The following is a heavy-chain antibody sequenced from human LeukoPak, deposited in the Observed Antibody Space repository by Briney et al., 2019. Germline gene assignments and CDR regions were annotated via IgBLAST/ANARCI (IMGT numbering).Heavy chain of an antibody. Sequence: SVKVSCKASGGTFSSYTISWLRQAPGQGLEWMGRIIPILGIANYAQKFQGRVTITADKSTSTAYMELSSLRSEDTAVYYCASPVDIVAKYAFDIWGQGTMVTVSS. CDR2: IIPILGIA. CDR1: GGTFSSYT. D-gene: IGHD5-12*01. J-gene: IGHJ3*02. V-gene: IGHV1-69*02. CDR3: ASPVDIVAKYAFDI.